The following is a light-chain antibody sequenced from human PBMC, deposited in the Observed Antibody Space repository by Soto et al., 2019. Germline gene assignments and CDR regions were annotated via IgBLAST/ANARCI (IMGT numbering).Light chain of an antibody. CDR2: GAS. J-gene: IGKJ5*01. CDR3: QQYNNWPPIT. Sequence: EIVMTQSPATLSVSPVERATLSCRASQSVSSKLAWYQQKPGQAPRPLIYGASTRATGIPARFSGSGSATEFTLTISSLQSEDFAVYYCQQYNNWPPITFGQGTRLEIK. CDR1: QSVSSK. V-gene: IGKV3-15*01.